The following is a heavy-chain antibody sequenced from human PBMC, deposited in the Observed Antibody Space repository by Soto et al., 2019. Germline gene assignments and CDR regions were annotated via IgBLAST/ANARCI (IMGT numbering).Heavy chain of an antibody. J-gene: IGHJ4*02. D-gene: IGHD3-22*01. CDR1: GGTFSSYA. V-gene: IGHV1-69*06. Sequence: ASVKVSCKASGGTFSSYAISWVRQAPGQGLEWMGGIIPIFGTANYAQKFQGRVTITADKSTSTAYMELSSLRSEDTAVYYCARDLYDSSGYYSGFDYWGQGILVTVSS. CDR2: IIPIFGTA. CDR3: ARDLYDSSGYYSGFDY.